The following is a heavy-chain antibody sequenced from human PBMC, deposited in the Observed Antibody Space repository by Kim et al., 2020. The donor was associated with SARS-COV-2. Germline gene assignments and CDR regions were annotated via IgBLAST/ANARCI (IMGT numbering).Heavy chain of an antibody. CDR3: ATGPGDTARSMGGY. V-gene: IGHV3-23*01. D-gene: IGHD5-18*01. Sequence: GGSLRLSCAASGFTFSSYAMSWVRQAPGKGLEWVSAISGSGGSTYYADSVKGRFTISRDNSKNTLYLQMNSLRAEDTAVYYCATGPGDTARSMGGYWGQGTLVTVSS. CDR1: GFTFSSYA. J-gene: IGHJ4*02. CDR2: ISGSGGST.